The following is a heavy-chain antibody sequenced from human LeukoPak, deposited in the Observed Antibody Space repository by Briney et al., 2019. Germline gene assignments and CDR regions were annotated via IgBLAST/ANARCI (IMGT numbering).Heavy chain of an antibody. V-gene: IGHV4-59*01. CDR1: GGSISSYY. D-gene: IGHD3-22*01. J-gene: IGHJ4*02. CDR3: ARGPNYYDSSGLGY. CDR2: IYYSGST. Sequence: SETLSLTCTASGGSISSYYWSWIRQPPGKGLEWIGYIYYSGSTNYNPSLKSRVTISVDTSKNQFSLKLSSVTAADTAVYYCARGPNYYDSSGLGYWGQGTLVTVSS.